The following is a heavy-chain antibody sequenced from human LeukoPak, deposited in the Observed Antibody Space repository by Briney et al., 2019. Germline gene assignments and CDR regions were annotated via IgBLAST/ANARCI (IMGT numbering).Heavy chain of an antibody. Sequence: GASVKVSCKASGGTFSSYAISWVRQAPGQGLEWMGGIIPIFGTANYAQKFQGRVTITADESTSTAYMELSSLRSEDTAVYYCARDWGYCTNGVCHQPFDYWGQGTLVTVSS. CDR2: IIPIFGTA. J-gene: IGHJ4*02. CDR3: ARDWGYCTNGVCHQPFDY. V-gene: IGHV1-69*13. D-gene: IGHD2-8*01. CDR1: GGTFSSYA.